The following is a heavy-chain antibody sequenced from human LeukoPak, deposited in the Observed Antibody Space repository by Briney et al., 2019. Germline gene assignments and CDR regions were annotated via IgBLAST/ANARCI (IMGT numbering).Heavy chain of an antibody. D-gene: IGHD2-8*01. CDR1: LFSFSDYY. V-gene: IGHV3-11*01. J-gene: IGHJ4*02. Sequence: KAGGSLRLSCAASLFSFSDYYMTWIRQAPGKGLDWLSYISGSGNTVYYANSVKGRFTISRDNAKNSLYLQMNSLRAEDTAVYFCARANRGVGYFDYWGQGTLVTVSS. CDR3: ARANRGVGYFDY. CDR2: ISGSGNTV.